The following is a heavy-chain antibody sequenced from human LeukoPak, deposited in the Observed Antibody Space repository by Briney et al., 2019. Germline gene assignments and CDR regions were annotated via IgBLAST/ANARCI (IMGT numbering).Heavy chain of an antibody. J-gene: IGHJ6*02. V-gene: IGHV4-4*07. Sequence: SETLSLTCTVSGGSISTYNWTWIRQPAGEGLEWIGRICTSGSTNYNPSLKSRVTMSVDTSKNQFSLKLTSVTAADTAVYFCATEYYFAMDVWGQGTTVTVSS. CDR3: ATEYYFAMDV. CDR1: GGSISTYN. CDR2: ICTSGST.